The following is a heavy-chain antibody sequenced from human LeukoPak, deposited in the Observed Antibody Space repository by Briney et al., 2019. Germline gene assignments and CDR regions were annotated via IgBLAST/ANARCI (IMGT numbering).Heavy chain of an antibody. CDR2: INWNGGST. J-gene: IGHJ4*02. CDR1: GFTFSSYG. D-gene: IGHD4-17*01. V-gene: IGHV3-20*04. Sequence: GGSLRLSCAASGFTFSSYGMSWVRQAPGKGLEWVSGINWNGGSTGYADSVKGRFTISRDNAKNSLYLQMNSLRAEDTALYYCARGYGDYDFFFNYWGQGTLVTVSS. CDR3: ARGYGDYDFFFNY.